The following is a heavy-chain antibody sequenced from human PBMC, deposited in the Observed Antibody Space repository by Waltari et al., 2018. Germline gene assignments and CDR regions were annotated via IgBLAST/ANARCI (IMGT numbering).Heavy chain of an antibody. CDR3: AREVAAAPPYYYYYGMDV. CDR2: MNPNSGNT. D-gene: IGHD6-13*01. CDR1: GYTFTSYD. Sequence: QVQLVQSGAEVKKPGASVKVSCKASGYTFTSYDINWVRQATGQGLEWMGWMNPNSGNTGYAQKFQGRVTITRNTSISTAYMELSSLRSEDTAVYYCAREVAAAPPYYYYYGMDVWGQGTTVTVSS. V-gene: IGHV1-8*03. J-gene: IGHJ6*02.